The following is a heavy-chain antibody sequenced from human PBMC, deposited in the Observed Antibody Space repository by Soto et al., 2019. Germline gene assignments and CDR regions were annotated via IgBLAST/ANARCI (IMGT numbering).Heavy chain of an antibody. CDR2: INPGERA. D-gene: IGHD6-13*01. Sequence: VQLQQWGAGLLKPSETLSLTCALYGGSFSGYYWRWIRQTPGKRMEWGGDINPGERAKYNTSLKSLVTLSVDPSQNPFSLTLSSVIAADTGVYYSARYSSSWSKYLQLWGRGTLVTVSS. CDR1: GGSFSGYY. CDR3: ARYSSSWSKYLQL. V-gene: IGHV4-34*01. J-gene: IGHJ1*01.